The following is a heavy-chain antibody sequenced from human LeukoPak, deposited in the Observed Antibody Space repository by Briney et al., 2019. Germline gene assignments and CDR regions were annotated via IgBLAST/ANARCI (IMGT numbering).Heavy chain of an antibody. V-gene: IGHV4-61*05. CDR2: IYYSGST. CDR1: GGSISSSSSHY. Sequence: SETLSLTCTVSGGSISSSSSHYWAWIRQPPGKGLEWIGYIYYSGSTNYNPSLKSRVTISVDTSKNQFSLKLSSVTAADTAVYYCARLGSYSDYWGQGTLVTVSS. D-gene: IGHD1-26*01. CDR3: ARLGSYSDY. J-gene: IGHJ4*02.